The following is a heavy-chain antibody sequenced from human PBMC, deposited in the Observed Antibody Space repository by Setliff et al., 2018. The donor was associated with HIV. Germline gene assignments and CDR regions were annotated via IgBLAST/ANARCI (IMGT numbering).Heavy chain of an antibody. J-gene: IGHJ3*02. Sequence: PGGSLRLSCAASGFTFSDYYMDWVRQAPGKGLEWVGRTRNKANTYTTKYAASVKGRFTISRDDSKNSLYLQINSLKTEDTAVYYCTRDKGYAFDIWGQGTMVTVSS. CDR3: TRDKGYAFDI. CDR1: GFTFSDYY. CDR2: TRNKANTYTT. D-gene: IGHD5-18*01. V-gene: IGHV3-72*01.